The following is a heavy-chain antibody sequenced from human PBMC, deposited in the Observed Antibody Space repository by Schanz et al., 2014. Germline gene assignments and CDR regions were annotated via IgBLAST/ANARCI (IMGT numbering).Heavy chain of an antibody. CDR1: GFSFSTYG. J-gene: IGHJ5*02. Sequence: EVRLVESGGGLVKPGGSLRLSCAASGFSFSTYGMTWVRQAPGKGLEWVSSISSSSMYIYQADSMRGRFTISRDNSKNTLYPQMNSLRVEDTAVYYCARQPGRITVSGVVSNWFDPWGQGTLVTVSS. CDR3: ARQPGRITVSGVVSNWFDP. CDR2: ISSSSMYI. V-gene: IGHV3-21*04. D-gene: IGHD3-3*01.